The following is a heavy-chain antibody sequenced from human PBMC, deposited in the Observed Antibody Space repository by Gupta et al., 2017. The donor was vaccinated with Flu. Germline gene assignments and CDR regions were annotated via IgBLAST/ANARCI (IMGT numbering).Heavy chain of an antibody. V-gene: IGHV3-30*18. CDR3: AKSTSTWIIYSYYHGMDV. D-gene: IGHD1-1*01. CDR2: VSYDGDYK. J-gene: IGHJ6*02. Sequence: MRWVRQAPGKGLEWVAAVSYDGDYKYYVDAVKGRFSISRDNSKNTLYLQMNSLRAEDTAIYYCAKSTSTWIIYSYYHGMDVWGHGTTVSVSS.